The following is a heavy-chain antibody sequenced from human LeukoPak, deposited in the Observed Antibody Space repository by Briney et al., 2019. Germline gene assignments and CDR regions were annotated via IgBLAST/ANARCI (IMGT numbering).Heavy chain of an antibody. J-gene: IGHJ5*02. CDR1: GYTFTSYD. Sequence: ASVKVSCKASGYTFTSYDINWVRQATGQVLEWMGWMNPNSGNTGYAQKFQGRVTMTRNTSISTAYMELSSLRSEDTAVYYCARGFSSTIFGVVIMKWFDPWGQGTLVTVSS. D-gene: IGHD3-3*01. CDR3: ARGFSSTIFGVVIMKWFDP. V-gene: IGHV1-8*01. CDR2: MNPNSGNT.